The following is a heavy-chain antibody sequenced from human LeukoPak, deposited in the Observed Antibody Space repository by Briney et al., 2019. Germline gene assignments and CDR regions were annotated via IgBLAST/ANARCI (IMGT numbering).Heavy chain of an antibody. V-gene: IGHV4-59*01. CDR3: ARAFSSSWYENFQH. Sequence: SETLSLTCTVSGGSISSYYWSWIRQPPGKGLEWIGYIYYSGSTNYNPSLKSRVTISVDTSKNQFSLKLSSVTAADTAVYYCARAFSSSWYENFQHWGQGTLVTVSS. D-gene: IGHD6-13*01. J-gene: IGHJ1*01. CDR2: IYYSGST. CDR1: GGSISSYY.